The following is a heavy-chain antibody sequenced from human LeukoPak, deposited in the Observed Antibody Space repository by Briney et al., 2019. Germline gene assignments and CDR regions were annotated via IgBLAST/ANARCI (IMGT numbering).Heavy chain of an antibody. D-gene: IGHD2-15*01. Sequence: GRSLRLSCAASGFTFNSYGMHWVRQAPGKGLEWVAVIWYDGSNKYYADSVKGRFTISRDNSKNTLYLQMNSLRAEDTAVYYCARNIGYCSGGSCYLEAYYGMDVWGQGTTVTVSS. CDR2: IWYDGSNK. J-gene: IGHJ6*02. V-gene: IGHV3-33*01. CDR1: GFTFNSYG. CDR3: ARNIGYCSGGSCYLEAYYGMDV.